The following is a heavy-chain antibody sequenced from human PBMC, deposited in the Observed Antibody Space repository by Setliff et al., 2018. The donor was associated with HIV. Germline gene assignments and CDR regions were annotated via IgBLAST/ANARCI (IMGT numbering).Heavy chain of an antibody. CDR2: INPTGAST. J-gene: IGHJ4*02. Sequence: ASVKVSCKASGYSFTSDYMHWVRQAPGQGLEWMGIINPTGASTTYAQQFQGRVTMTRDTSISTAYMELSSLRSEDTAVYYCARGPAWVGGSYHFDHWGLGTLVTVSS. V-gene: IGHV1-46*01. D-gene: IGHD1-26*01. CDR3: ARGPAWVGGSYHFDH. CDR1: GYSFTSDY.